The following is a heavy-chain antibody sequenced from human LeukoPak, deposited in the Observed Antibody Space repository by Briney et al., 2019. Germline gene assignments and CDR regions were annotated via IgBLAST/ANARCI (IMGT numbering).Heavy chain of an antibody. J-gene: IGHJ3*02. CDR2: ISSSGSTI. V-gene: IGHV3-48*03. D-gene: IGHD3-22*01. Sequence: GGSLRLFCAASGFTFSSYEMNWVRQAPGKGLEWVSYISSSGSTIYYADSVKGRFTISRDNSKNTLYLQMNSLRAEDTAVYYCAELTYYYDSSGYDDAFDIWGQGTMVTVSS. CDR3: AELTYYYDSSGYDDAFDI. CDR1: GFTFSSYE.